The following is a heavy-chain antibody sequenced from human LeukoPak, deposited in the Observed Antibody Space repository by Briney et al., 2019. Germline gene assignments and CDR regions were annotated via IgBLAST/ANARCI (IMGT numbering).Heavy chain of an antibody. CDR2: ISYDGSNK. V-gene: IGHV3-30*18. J-gene: IGHJ4*02. CDR1: GFTFSSYG. Sequence: PGGSLRLSCAASGFTFSSYGMPWVRQAPGKGLEWVAVISYDGSNKYYADSVKGRFTISRDNSKNTLYLQMNSLRAEDTAVYYCAKDVRQWLAPTYYFDYWGQGTLVTVSS. D-gene: IGHD6-19*01. CDR3: AKDVRQWLAPTYYFDY.